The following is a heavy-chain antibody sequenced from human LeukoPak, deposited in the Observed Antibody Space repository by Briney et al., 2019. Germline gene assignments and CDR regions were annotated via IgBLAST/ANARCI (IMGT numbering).Heavy chain of an antibody. CDR3: ARSLRYNWNDGLCGY. CDR2: INPNSGGT. CDR1: GYTFTGYY. D-gene: IGHD1-1*01. J-gene: IGHJ4*02. V-gene: IGHV1-2*02. Sequence: GASVKVSCKASGYTFTGYYMHWVRQAPGQGLEWMGWINPNSGGTNYAQKFQGRVTMTRDTSISTAYMELSRLRSDDTAVYYCARSLRYNWNDGLCGYWGQGTLVTVSS.